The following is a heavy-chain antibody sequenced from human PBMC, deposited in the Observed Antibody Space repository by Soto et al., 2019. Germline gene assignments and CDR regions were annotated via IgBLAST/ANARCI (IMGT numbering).Heavy chain of an antibody. Sequence: ASVKVSCKASGYTSTSYYMHWVRQAPGQGLEWMGIINPSGGSTSYAQKFQGRVTMTRDTSTSTVYMELSSLRSEDTAVYYCARMSRYYYDSSGYPNAFDIWGQGTMVTVSS. CDR1: GYTSTSYY. CDR3: ARMSRYYYDSSGYPNAFDI. CDR2: INPSGGST. D-gene: IGHD3-22*01. J-gene: IGHJ3*02. V-gene: IGHV1-46*01.